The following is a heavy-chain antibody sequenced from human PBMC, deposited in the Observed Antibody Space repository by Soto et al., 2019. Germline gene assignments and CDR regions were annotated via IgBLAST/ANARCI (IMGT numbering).Heavy chain of an antibody. J-gene: IGHJ5*02. Sequence: QVQLQESGPGLVKPSQTLSLTCTVSGDSINSGGYYWSWIRQHPGKGLEWIGHIHYSGSTYYNPSLKSRVTISVDTSENQFPLRLTSVTDADTAVYYCARVRGYDSNCFDHWGQGTLVTVSS. CDR1: GDSINSGGYY. D-gene: IGHD3-22*01. CDR2: IHYSGST. CDR3: ARVRGYDSNCFDH. V-gene: IGHV4-31*03.